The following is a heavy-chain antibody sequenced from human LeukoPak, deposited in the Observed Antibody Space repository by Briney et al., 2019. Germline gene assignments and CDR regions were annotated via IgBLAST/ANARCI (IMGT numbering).Heavy chain of an antibody. CDR1: GFTFSSYS. Sequence: GGSLRLSCAASGFTFSSYSMNWVRQAPGKGLEWVSSISSSSSYIYYADSVKGRFTISRDNSKNTLYLQMNSLRAEDTAVYYCARDRGWLRSYFDYWGQGTLVTVSS. V-gene: IGHV3-21*01. J-gene: IGHJ4*02. CDR2: ISSSSSYI. CDR3: ARDRGWLRSYFDY. D-gene: IGHD5-12*01.